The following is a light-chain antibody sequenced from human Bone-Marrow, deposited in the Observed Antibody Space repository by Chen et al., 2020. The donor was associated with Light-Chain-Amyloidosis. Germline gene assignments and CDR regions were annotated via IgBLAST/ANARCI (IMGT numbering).Light chain of an antibody. CDR1: SSDVGGDNH. CDR2: EVT. Sequence: QSALTQPASVSGSPGQSITISCTGTSSDVGGDNHVSWYQQHPDKALKLMIYEVTTRPSWVPDPFSGSKSDNTASLTSSVPQTEDEADYLCSSCTITNALVFGSGTKVTVL. CDR3: SSCTITNALV. V-gene: IGLV2-14*01. J-gene: IGLJ1*01.